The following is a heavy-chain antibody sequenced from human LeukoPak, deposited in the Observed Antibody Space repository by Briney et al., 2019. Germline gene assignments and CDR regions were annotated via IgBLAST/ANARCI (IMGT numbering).Heavy chain of an antibody. CDR3: ARGRFYDSSGYYYGFPRNYFDY. D-gene: IGHD3-22*01. CDR1: GGSISSYY. J-gene: IGHJ4*02. Sequence: SETLSLTCTVSGGSISSYYWSWIRQPPGKGLEWIGEINHSGSTNYNPSLKSRVTISVDTSKNQFSLKLSSVTAADTAVYYCARGRFYDSSGYYYGFPRNYFDYWGQGTLVTVSS. V-gene: IGHV4-34*01. CDR2: INHSGST.